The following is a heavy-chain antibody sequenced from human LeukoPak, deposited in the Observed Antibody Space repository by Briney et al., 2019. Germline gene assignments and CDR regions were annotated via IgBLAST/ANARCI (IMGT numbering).Heavy chain of an antibody. CDR2: IFYSGST. V-gene: IGHV4-59*01. J-gene: IGHJ4*02. D-gene: IGHD1-26*01. CDR3: AGRSARYFDH. CDR1: GDSISSYY. Sequence: PSETLSLTCTVSGDSISSYYWGWIRQPPGEGLQWIGYIFYSGSTNYNASLRSRVAISVDTSKYQFSLRLTSVTAADTAVYYCAGRSARYFDHWGQGALVTVSS.